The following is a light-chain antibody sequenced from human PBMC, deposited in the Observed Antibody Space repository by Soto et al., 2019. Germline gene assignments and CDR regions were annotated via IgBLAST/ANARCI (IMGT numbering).Light chain of an antibody. CDR3: QQYGSSIT. J-gene: IGKJ5*01. CDR2: GAS. CDR1: QSISDT. V-gene: IGKV3-20*01. Sequence: EIVMSQPPATLSFPAGGGPPLCCRASQSISDTLAWYQQKPGQAPRLLIYGASSRATGIPDRFSGSGSGTDFTLTINRLEPEDSAMYYCQQYGSSITFGQGTRLEI.